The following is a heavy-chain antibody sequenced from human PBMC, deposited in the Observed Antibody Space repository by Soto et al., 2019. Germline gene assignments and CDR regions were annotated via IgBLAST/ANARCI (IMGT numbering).Heavy chain of an antibody. Sequence: QLQLQESGPGLVKPSETLSLPCTVSGGFIRSSGYYWGWIRQPPGTGPEWIGNIHYTGRIHYNPSLKSRVTISADTSNTQFSLKLTSVTAEYTAVYYCARLWVDYYYGMDVWGQGTTVTVSS. CDR3: ARLWVDYYYGMDV. J-gene: IGHJ6*02. CDR2: IHYTGRI. V-gene: IGHV4-39*01. CDR1: GGFIRSSGYY. D-gene: IGHD1-26*01.